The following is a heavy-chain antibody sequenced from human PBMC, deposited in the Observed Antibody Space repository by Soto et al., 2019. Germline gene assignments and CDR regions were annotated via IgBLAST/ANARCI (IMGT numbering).Heavy chain of an antibody. CDR1: GGTFSSYA. CDR2: IIPIFGTA. D-gene: IGHD6-6*01. J-gene: IGHJ6*02. Sequence: SVKVSCKASGGTFSSYAISWVRQAPGQGLEWMGGIIPIFGTANYAQKFQGRVTITADESTSTAYMELSSLRSEDTAVYYCARERYSSSDYYYYYGMDVWGLGTTVTVSS. CDR3: ARERYSSSDYYYYYGMDV. V-gene: IGHV1-69*13.